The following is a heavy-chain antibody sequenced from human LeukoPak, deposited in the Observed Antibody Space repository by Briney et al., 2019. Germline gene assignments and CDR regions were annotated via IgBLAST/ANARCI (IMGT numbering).Heavy chain of an antibody. CDR1: GFTFSSYG. D-gene: IGHD3-10*01. CDR2: IRYDGSNK. V-gene: IGHV3-30*02. Sequence: GGSLRLSCAASGFTFSSYGMNWVRQAPGKGLEWVAFIRYDGSNKYYADSVKGRFTISRDNSKNTLYLQMNSLRAEDTAVYYCVGGSGSRRWVDYWGQGTLVTVSS. J-gene: IGHJ4*02. CDR3: VGGSGSRRWVDY.